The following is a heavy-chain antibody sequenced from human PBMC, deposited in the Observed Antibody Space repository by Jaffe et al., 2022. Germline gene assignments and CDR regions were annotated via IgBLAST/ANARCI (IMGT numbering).Heavy chain of an antibody. J-gene: IGHJ6*03. V-gene: IGHV3-48*03. Sequence: EVQLVESGGGLVQPGGSLRLSCAASGFTFSSYEMNWVRQAPGKGLEWVSYISSSGSTIYYADSVKGRFTISRDNAKNSLYLQMNSLRAEDTAVYYCARDSPRSAERGLFGELNYYMDVWGKGTTVTVSS. CDR3: ARDSPRSAERGLFGELNYYMDV. CDR1: GFTFSSYE. CDR2: ISSSGSTI. D-gene: IGHD3-10*01.